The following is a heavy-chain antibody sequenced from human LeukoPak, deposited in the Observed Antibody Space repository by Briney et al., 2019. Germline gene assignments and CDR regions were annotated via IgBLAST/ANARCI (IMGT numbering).Heavy chain of an antibody. CDR2: ISAYNGNT. J-gene: IGHJ6*03. CDR1: GYTFTSYG. CDR3: ARDLQIVVVPAAILDYYYYYMDV. Sequence: ASVKVSCKAYGYTFTSYGISWVRQAPGQGLEWMGWISAYNGNTNYAQKLQGRVTMTTDTSTSTAYMELRSLRSDDTAVYYCARDLQIVVVPAAILDYYYYYMDVWGKGTTVTVSS. V-gene: IGHV1-18*01. D-gene: IGHD2-2*02.